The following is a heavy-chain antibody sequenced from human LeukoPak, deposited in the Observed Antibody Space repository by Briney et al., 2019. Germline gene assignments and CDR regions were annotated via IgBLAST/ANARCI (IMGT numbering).Heavy chain of an antibody. J-gene: IGHJ4*02. V-gene: IGHV1-3*03. Sequence: GASVKVSCKASGYTFTSYAMHWVRLAPGQRLEWMGWINAGNGNTKYSQEFQGRVTITRDTSASTAYMELSSLRVEDTAVYYCASRIVGTPDYFDYWGQGTLVTVSS. CDR1: GYTFTSYA. D-gene: IGHD1-26*01. CDR2: INAGNGNT. CDR3: ASRIVGTPDYFDY.